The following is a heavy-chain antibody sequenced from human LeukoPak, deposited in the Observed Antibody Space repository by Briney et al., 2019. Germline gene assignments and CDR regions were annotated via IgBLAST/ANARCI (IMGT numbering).Heavy chain of an antibody. CDR2: IYYSGST. J-gene: IGHJ4*02. Sequence: SETLSLTCTVSGGSISSYYWSWIRQPPGKGLEWIGYIYYSGSTNYNPSLKSRVTISVDTSKNQFSLKLSSVTAADTAVYYCARSRAYDYVWGSYRPYYFDYWGQGTLVTVSS. CDR1: GGSISSYY. CDR3: ARSRAYDYVWGSYRPYYFDY. V-gene: IGHV4-59*01. D-gene: IGHD3-16*02.